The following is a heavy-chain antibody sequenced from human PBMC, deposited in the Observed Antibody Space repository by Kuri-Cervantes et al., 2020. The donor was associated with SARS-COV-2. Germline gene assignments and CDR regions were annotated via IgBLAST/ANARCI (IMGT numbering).Heavy chain of an antibody. CDR3: ASPRYSSSWYYFDY. CDR1: GFTFSSYS. CDR2: IYSGGST. Sequence: GGSLRLSCAASGFTFSSYSMSWVRQAPGKGLEWVSVIYSGGSTYYADSVKGRFTISRDNSKNTLYLQMNSLRAEDTAVYYCASPRYSSSWYYFDYWGQGTLVTVSS. V-gene: IGHV3-53*01. J-gene: IGHJ4*02. D-gene: IGHD6-13*01.